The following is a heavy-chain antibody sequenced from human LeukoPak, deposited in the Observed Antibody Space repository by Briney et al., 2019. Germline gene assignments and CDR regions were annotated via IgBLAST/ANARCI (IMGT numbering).Heavy chain of an antibody. D-gene: IGHD3-22*01. Sequence: ASVKVSCKESGYTFTSYYMHWVRQAPGQGLEWMGIINPSGGSTSYAQKFQGRVTMTRDTSTSTVYMELSSLRSEDTAVYYCARDSGFRDYYDSSGYGYWGQGTLVTVSS. CDR2: INPSGGST. CDR3: ARDSGFRDYYDSSGYGY. V-gene: IGHV1-46*01. CDR1: GYTFTSYY. J-gene: IGHJ4*02.